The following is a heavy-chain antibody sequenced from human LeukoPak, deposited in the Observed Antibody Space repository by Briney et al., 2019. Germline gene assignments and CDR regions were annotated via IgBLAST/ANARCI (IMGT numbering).Heavy chain of an antibody. D-gene: IGHD2-2*01. CDR1: GFTFSSYS. V-gene: IGHV3-21*01. J-gene: IGHJ4*02. CDR2: TSSSSSYI. CDR3: AREPYCSSTSCYRLDY. Sequence: PGGSLRLSCAASGFTFSSYSMNWVRQAPGKGLEWVSSTSSSSSYIYYADSVKGRFTISRDNAKNSLYLQMNSLRAEDTAVYYCAREPYCSSTSCYRLDYWGQGTLVTVSS.